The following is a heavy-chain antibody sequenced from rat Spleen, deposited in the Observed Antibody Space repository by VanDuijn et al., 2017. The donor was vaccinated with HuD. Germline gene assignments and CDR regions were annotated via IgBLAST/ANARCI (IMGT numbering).Heavy chain of an antibody. Sequence: EVQLVESGGVLVQPGRSLKLSCAASGFIFSDYNMAWVRQAPKKGLEWVTTISYDGRSTYYRDSVKGRFTISRDNAKSTLYLQMDSLRSEDTATYYCASLLLHRELFDYWGQGVMVTVSS. CDR1: GFIFSDYN. J-gene: IGHJ2*01. D-gene: IGHD1-1*01. V-gene: IGHV5-7*01. CDR3: ASLLLHRELFDY. CDR2: ISYDGRST.